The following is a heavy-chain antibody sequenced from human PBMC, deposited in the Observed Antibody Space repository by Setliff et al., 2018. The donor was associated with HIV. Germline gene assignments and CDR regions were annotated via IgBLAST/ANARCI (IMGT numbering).Heavy chain of an antibody. J-gene: IGHJ5*02. CDR1: GYTFTSYG. CDR2: ISAYNGNT. V-gene: IGHV1-18*01. Sequence: GASVKVSCKASGYTFTSYGITWVRQAPGQGLERMGCISAYNGNTKFAQRLQGRVTMTTDTSTSTAYMELRSRRSGATAVHYCASDRSSSNWFDAWGQGEWSPSPQ. CDR3: ASDRSSSNWFDA. D-gene: IGHD6-13*01.